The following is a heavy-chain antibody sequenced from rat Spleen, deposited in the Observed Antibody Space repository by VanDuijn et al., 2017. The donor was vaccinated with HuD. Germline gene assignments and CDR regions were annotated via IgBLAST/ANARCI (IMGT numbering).Heavy chain of an antibody. CDR2: MTTGGGNN. J-gene: IGHJ2*01. D-gene: IGHD4-2*01. V-gene: IGHV5-31*01. CDR3: TRENWKPDY. Sequence: EVKLVETGGGLVQPGKSLKLSCVASGFTFSRYWMYWVGQAPGKGLEWVASMTTGGGNNYYRDSVKGRFTISRDNAKSTLYLQMNSLRSEDTATYFCTRENWKPDYWGQGVMVTVSS. CDR1: GFTFSRYW.